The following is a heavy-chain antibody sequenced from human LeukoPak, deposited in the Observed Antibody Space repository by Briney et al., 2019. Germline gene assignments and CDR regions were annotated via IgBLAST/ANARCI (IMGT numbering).Heavy chain of an antibody. CDR1: GGSISFYS. CDR3: ARDVGSGYDYWFDP. J-gene: IGHJ5*02. V-gene: IGHV4-59*01. CDR2: VYHTGST. D-gene: IGHD5-12*01. Sequence: SETLSLTCTVSGGSISFYSWNWIRQPPGKGPEWIGYVYHTGSTNYNPSLKSRVTISVDTSKNQFSLRLSSVTAADTAVYYCARDVGSGYDYWFDPWGQGTLVTVSS.